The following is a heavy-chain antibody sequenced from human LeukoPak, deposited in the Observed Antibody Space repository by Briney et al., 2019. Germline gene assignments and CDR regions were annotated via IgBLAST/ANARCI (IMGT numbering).Heavy chain of an antibody. CDR3: ARDPNGDYVGAFEF. CDR1: GFTFSNYA. D-gene: IGHD4-17*01. Sequence: GGSLRLSCAASGFTFSNYAVMWVRQAPGQGLEWASAITSGGSPRYADSVKGRFTISRDNSKNTLYLQMNSLKTEDTAQYFCARDPNGDYVGAFEFWGQGTGVTVSS. V-gene: IGHV3-23*01. CDR2: ITSGGSP. J-gene: IGHJ3*01.